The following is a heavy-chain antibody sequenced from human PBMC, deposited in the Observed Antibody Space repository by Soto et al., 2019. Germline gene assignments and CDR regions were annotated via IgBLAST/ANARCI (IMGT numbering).Heavy chain of an antibody. J-gene: IGHJ3*02. CDR2: ISYDGSNK. D-gene: IGHD2-21*01. CDR1: GFTFSSYA. Sequence: QVQLVESGGGVVQPGRSLRLSCAASGFTFSSYAMHWVRQAPGKGLEWVAVISYDGSNKYYADSVKGRFTISRDNSKNTLYLQMNSLRAEDTAVYYCARDWRDGYNTGAFDIWGQGTMVTVSS. V-gene: IGHV3-30-3*01. CDR3: ARDWRDGYNTGAFDI.